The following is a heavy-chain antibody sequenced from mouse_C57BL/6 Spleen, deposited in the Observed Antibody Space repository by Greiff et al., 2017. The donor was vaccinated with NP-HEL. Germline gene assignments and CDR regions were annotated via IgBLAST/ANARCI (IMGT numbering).Heavy chain of an antibody. V-gene: IGHV1-39*01. Sequence: LQESGPELVKPGASVKISCKASGYSFTDSYMNWVKQSHGQSLEWIGVINPNYGTTSYNQKFKGKATLTVDQSSSTAYMQLNSLTSEDSAVYDCAKDPRDYGSSYEYFDVWGTGTTVTVSS. CDR2: INPNYGTT. CDR3: AKDPRDYGSSYEYFDV. CDR1: GYSFTDSY. D-gene: IGHD1-1*01. J-gene: IGHJ1*03.